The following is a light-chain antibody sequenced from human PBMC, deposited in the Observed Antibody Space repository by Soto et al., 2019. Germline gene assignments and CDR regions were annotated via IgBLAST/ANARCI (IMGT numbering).Light chain of an antibody. CDR3: QQHDILPIT. CDR2: GAS. J-gene: IGKJ5*01. Sequence: EIVLTHSPCTLSLSPVERATLSCSASQSVSNNYLAWYQQKPGQAPRLLIYGASSRATGIPDRFSGAGSGTDFTLTISRLEPEDFALYYCQQHDILPITFGQGTRLEIK. V-gene: IGKV3-20*01. CDR1: QSVSNNY.